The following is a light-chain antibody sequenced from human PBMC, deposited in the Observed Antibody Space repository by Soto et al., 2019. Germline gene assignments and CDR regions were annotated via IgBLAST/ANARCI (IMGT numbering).Light chain of an antibody. CDR3: QQYNSYPLT. V-gene: IGKV1-5*03. CDR1: QSISSW. J-gene: IGKJ1*01. CDR2: KAS. Sequence: DIQMTQSPSTLSASVGDRVTITCRASQSISSWLAWYQQKPGKAPKLLIYKASSLESRVPSRFSGSGSGTEYNLTISSLQTDDLATYDDQQYNSYPLTFGQGTKVEIK.